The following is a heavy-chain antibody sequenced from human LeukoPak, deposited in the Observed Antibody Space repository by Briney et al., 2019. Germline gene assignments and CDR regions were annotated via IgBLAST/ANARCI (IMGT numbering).Heavy chain of an antibody. CDR2: ISSSSSTI. D-gene: IGHD3-3*01. V-gene: IGHV3-48*01. J-gene: IGHJ6*03. CDR3: ARDPRFLEWLLPRYYYMDV. Sequence: GGFLRLSCAASGFTFSSYSMNWVRQAPGKGLEWVSYISSSSSTIYYADSVKGRFTISRDNAKNSLYLQMNSLRAEDTAVYYCARDPRFLEWLLPRYYYMDVWGKGTTVTVSS. CDR1: GFTFSSYS.